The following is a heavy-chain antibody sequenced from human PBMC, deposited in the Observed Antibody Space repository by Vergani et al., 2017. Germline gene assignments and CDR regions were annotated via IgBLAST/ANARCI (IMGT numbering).Heavy chain of an antibody. J-gene: IGHJ4*02. CDR2: IYYTGST. D-gene: IGHD1-20*01. Sequence: QVQLQESGPGLVKPSETLSLTCGVSGDSISGYYWTWIRQPPGKGLEWIGYIYYTGSTNYKPSLKSRVTISVDTSKNQVSLRLSSVTAADTAVYYCARDSGYNFLWGQGTLVTVSS. CDR1: GDSISGYY. CDR3: ARDSGYNFL. V-gene: IGHV4-59*01.